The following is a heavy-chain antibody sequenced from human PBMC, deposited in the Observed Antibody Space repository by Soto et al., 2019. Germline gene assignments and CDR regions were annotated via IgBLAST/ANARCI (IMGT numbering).Heavy chain of an antibody. V-gene: IGHV5-51*01. CDR3: ARQAAAGKYYYAMDV. CDR1: GYSFTTYW. D-gene: IGHD6-13*01. J-gene: IGHJ6*02. CDR2: IYPGDSDT. Sequence: PGESLKISCKGSGYSFTTYWIGWVRQMPGKGLEGMVIIYPGDSDTRYSPSFQGQVTISADKSINTTYLQWNSLKASDTAIYYCARQAAAGKYYYAMDVWGQGTTVTVS.